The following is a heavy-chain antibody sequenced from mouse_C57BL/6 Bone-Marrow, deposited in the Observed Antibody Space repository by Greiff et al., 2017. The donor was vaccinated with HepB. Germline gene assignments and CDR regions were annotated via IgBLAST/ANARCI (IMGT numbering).Heavy chain of an antibody. CDR1: GFTFSSYA. D-gene: IGHD1-1*01. Sequence: EVNVVESGGGLVKPGGSLKLSCAASGFTFSSYAMSWVRQTPEKRLEWVATISDGGSYTYYPDNVKGRFTISRDNAKNNLYLQMSHLKSEDTAMYYCARDTTVVAFYYFDYWGQGTTLTVSS. V-gene: IGHV5-4*01. CDR2: ISDGGSYT. J-gene: IGHJ2*01. CDR3: ARDTTVVAFYYFDY.